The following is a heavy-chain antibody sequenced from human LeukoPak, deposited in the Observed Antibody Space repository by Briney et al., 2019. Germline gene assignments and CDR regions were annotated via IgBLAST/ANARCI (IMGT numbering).Heavy chain of an antibody. CDR1: GFTFSDYD. Sequence: GGSLRLSCAASGFTFSDYDMHWVRQATGKGLEWVSSIGTAGDTYYTASVKGRFTISRENAKNSLYLQMNSLRAGDTAVYYCARVAKERVGGVYYFDYWGQGTLVTVSS. J-gene: IGHJ4*02. D-gene: IGHD1-1*01. CDR3: ARVAKERVGGVYYFDY. CDR2: IGTAGDT. V-gene: IGHV3-13*01.